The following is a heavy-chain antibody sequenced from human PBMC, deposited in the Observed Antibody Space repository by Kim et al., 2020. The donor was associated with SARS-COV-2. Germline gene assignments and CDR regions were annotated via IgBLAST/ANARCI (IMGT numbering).Heavy chain of an antibody. CDR2: INAGNGNT. J-gene: IGHJ6*02. Sequence: ASVKVSCKASGYTFTSYAMHWVRQAPGQRLEWMGWINAGNGNTKYSQKFQGRVTITSDTSASTAYMELSSLRSEDTAVYYCARVGVNRGYYVSSGYSYYYYGMDVWSQGTTVTVSS. CDR3: ARVGVNRGYYVSSGYSYYYYGMDV. D-gene: IGHD3-22*01. CDR1: GYTFTSYA. V-gene: IGHV1-3*01.